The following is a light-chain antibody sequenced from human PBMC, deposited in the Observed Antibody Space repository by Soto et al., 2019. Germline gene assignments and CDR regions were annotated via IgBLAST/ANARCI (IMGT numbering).Light chain of an antibody. CDR2: SAS. CDR3: QQYNNWPPLT. CDR1: QSVNYN. Sequence: EIVMRQSPATLSVSPGERATLSCRASQSVNYNLAWYQQKPGQAPRLLIYSASTRATGTPARFSGSGSGTEFTLTISRLQSEDFAVYYCQQYNNWPPLTFGGGTKVDIK. J-gene: IGKJ4*01. V-gene: IGKV3D-15*01.